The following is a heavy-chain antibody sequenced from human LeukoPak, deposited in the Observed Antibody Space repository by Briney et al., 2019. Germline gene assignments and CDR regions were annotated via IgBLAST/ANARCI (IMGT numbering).Heavy chain of an antibody. J-gene: IGHJ4*02. Sequence: PGGSLRLSCAASGFAFSSYWMSWVRQAPGKGLEWVANIKKDGSGKYYVDSVKGRFTIPRDNAKNSLFLQMNSLRAEDTAVYYCASLADCGGDCYHYFDYWGQGTLVTVSS. D-gene: IGHD2-21*02. CDR3: ASLADCGGDCYHYFDY. V-gene: IGHV3-7*01. CDR1: GFAFSSYW. CDR2: IKKDGSGK.